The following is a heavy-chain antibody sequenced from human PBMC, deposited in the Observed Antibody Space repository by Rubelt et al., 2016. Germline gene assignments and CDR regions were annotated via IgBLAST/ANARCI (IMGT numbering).Heavy chain of an antibody. V-gene: IGHV4-34*01. J-gene: IGHJ4*02. CDR1: GGSFSGYY. CDR3: ASASSTSHPRPY. CDR2: INHSGST. D-gene: IGHD2-2*01. Sequence: QVQLQQWGAGLLKPSETLSLTCAVYGGSFSGYYWSWIRQPPGKGLEWIGEINHSGSTNYNPSLKSRVTISVDTAKSQVSLKLSAVTAADTAVYYCASASSTSHPRPYWGQGTLVTVSS.